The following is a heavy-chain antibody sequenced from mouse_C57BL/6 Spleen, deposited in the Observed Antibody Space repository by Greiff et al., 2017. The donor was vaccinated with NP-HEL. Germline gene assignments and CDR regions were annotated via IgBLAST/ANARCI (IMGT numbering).Heavy chain of an antibody. CDR3: ARLGDYDGGVDY. CDR2: INPNNGGT. V-gene: IGHV1-18*01. D-gene: IGHD2-4*01. J-gene: IGHJ2*01. Sequence: VQLQQSGPELVKPGASVKIPCKASGYTFTDYNMDWVKQSHGKSLEWIGDINPNNGGTIYNQKFKGKATLTVDKSSSTAYMELRSLTSEDTAVYYCARLGDYDGGVDYWGQGTTLTVSS. CDR1: GYTFTDYN.